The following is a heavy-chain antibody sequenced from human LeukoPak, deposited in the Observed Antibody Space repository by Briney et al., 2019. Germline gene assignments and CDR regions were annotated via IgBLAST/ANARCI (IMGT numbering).Heavy chain of an antibody. J-gene: IGHJ5*02. CDR1: GFTFSSYA. CDR2: ISGSGGST. CDR3: AKSADPILIVVVPVQFDP. V-gene: IGHV3-23*01. D-gene: IGHD2-2*01. Sequence: GGSLRLSCAASGFTFSSYAMSWVRQAPGKGLEWVSAISGSGGSTYYADSVKGRFTISRDNSKNTLYLQMNSLRAEDTAVYYCAKSADPILIVVVPVQFDPWGQGTLVTVSS.